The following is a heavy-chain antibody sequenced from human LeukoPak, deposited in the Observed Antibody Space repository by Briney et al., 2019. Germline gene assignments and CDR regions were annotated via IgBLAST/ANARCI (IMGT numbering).Heavy chain of an antibody. CDR3: WGYHYYGSGRDAFEV. D-gene: IGHD3-10*01. J-gene: IGHJ3*01. V-gene: IGHV3-9*01. CDR1: GFTFDDYA. Sequence: GGSLRLSCAASGFTFDDYAMHWVRQAPGKGLEWVSGISWNSGSIGYADSVKGRFTISRDNAKNSLYLQMNSLRAEDTAVYYCWGYHYYGSGRDAFEVWGQGTMVTVSS. CDR2: ISWNSGSI.